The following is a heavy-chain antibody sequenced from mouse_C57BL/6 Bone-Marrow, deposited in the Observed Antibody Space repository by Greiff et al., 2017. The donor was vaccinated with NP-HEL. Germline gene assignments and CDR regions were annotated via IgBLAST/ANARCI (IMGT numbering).Heavy chain of an antibody. CDR3: ARSKKGLQDYFDY. J-gene: IGHJ2*01. CDR1: GFNFKNTY. V-gene: IGHV14-3*01. Sequence: EVQLQQSVAELVRPGASVKLSCTASGFNFKNTYMHWVKQRPEQGLEWIGRIDPGIGNIKYAPKFQGKATITADTSSNTAYLQLSSLTSEDTAIYYCARSKKGLQDYFDYWGQGTTLTVSS. D-gene: IGHD2-13*01. CDR2: IDPGIGNI.